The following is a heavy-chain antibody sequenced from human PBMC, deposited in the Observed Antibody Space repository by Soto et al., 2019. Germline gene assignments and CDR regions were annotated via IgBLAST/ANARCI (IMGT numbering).Heavy chain of an antibody. D-gene: IGHD3-10*01. Sequence: QVPLVQSGAEVKKPGASVKVSCKASGYTFTSYDINWVRQATGQGLEWMGRMNPNSGNTGYAQKFQGRVTMTRNTSISTAYMELSSLSSADTAVYYCESGNGVWFGDWTVCSNGTTVTVSS. V-gene: IGHV1-8*01. CDR3: ESGNGVWFGDWTV. CDR1: GYTFTSYD. J-gene: IGHJ6*04. CDR2: MNPNSGNT.